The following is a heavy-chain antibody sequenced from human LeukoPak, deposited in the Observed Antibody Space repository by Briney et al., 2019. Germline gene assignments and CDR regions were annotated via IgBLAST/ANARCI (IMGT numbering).Heavy chain of an antibody. CDR1: GFTFSSYW. CDR3: ARSRYYYDPAGW. V-gene: IGHV3-74*01. J-gene: IGHJ4*02. Sequence: PGGSLRLSCAASGFTFSSYWMHWVRQAPGKGLVWVSRINSDGSSTSYADSVKGRFTISRDNAKNTLYLQMNSLRAEDTAVYYCARSRYYYDPAGWWGQGTLVTVSS. CDR2: INSDGSST. D-gene: IGHD3-22*01.